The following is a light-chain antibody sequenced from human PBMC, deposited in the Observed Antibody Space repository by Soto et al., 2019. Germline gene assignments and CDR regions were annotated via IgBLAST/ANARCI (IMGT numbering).Light chain of an antibody. CDR2: GAS. CDR1: QTVSSYL. J-gene: IGKJ1*01. V-gene: IGKV3-20*01. CDR3: QHYYSSSWT. Sequence: IVMTQSPGTLSLSAGERATLSCRASQTVSSYLIAWYQQKRGQAPRLLIYGASSRATGIPDRFSGSGSGTDFTLTISSLEPEDFAVYYCQHYYSSSWTFGQGTKVEIK.